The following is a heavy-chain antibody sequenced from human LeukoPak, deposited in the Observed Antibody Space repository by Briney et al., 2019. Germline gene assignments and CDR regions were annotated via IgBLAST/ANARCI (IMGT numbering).Heavy chain of an antibody. Sequence: SETPSLTCTVSGGSISSYYWSWIRQPAGKGLEWIGRIYTSGSTNYNPSLKSRVTMSVDTSKNQFSLKLSSVTAADTAVYYCARDVEMATMAAFDIWGQGTMVTVSS. V-gene: IGHV4-4*07. J-gene: IGHJ3*02. D-gene: IGHD5-24*01. CDR1: GGSISSYY. CDR3: ARDVEMATMAAFDI. CDR2: IYTSGST.